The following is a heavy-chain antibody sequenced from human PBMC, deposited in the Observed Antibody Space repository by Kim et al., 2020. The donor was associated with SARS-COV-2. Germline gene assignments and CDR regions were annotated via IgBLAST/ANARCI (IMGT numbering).Heavy chain of an antibody. D-gene: IGHD5-18*01. Sequence: GGSLRLSCAASGFTFSSYAMHWVRQAPGKGLEYVSAISSNGGSTYYANSVKGRFTISRDNSKNTLYLQMGSLRAEDMAVYYCARADTAMVTGAGDYWGQG. CDR3: ARADTAMVTGAGDY. CDR2: ISSNGGST. CDR1: GFTFSSYA. V-gene: IGHV3-64*01. J-gene: IGHJ4*02.